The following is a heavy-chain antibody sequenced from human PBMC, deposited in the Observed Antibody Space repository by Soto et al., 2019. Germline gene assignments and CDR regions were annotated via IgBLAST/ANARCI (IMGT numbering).Heavy chain of an antibody. Sequence: SETLSLTCAVSGGSFTSNNWWTWVRQPPGQGLEWIGEIYRTGSTNYNPSLKSRVTISLDKSENQFSLKVTSLTAADTAVYYCASRDPGTSVDYWGQGTLVTVPS. J-gene: IGHJ4*02. CDR1: GGSFTSNNW. V-gene: IGHV4-4*02. CDR2: IYRTGST. D-gene: IGHD1-7*01. CDR3: ASRDPGTSVDY.